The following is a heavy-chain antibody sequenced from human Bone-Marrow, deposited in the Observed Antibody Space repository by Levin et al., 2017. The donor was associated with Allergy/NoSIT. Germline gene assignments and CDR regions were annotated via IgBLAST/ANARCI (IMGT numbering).Heavy chain of an antibody. CDR3: AREIYVMAAGMFDY. Sequence: SETLSLTCAVSGASISSTNWWSWVRQSPGKGLEWLGEISHSGDTNSNPSFKSRVTISVDKSKNQFSLKLTSVTAADTAVYYCAREIYVMAAGMFDYWGQGILVTVSS. CDR2: ISHSGDT. V-gene: IGHV4-4*02. D-gene: IGHD1-1*01. J-gene: IGHJ4*02. CDR1: GASISSTNW.